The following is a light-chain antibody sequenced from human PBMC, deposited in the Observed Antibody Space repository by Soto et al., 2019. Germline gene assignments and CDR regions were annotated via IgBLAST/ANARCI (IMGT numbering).Light chain of an antibody. CDR3: QQYVSSPYT. J-gene: IGKJ2*01. Sequence: EIVLTQSPGTLSLSPGERATLSCRASQRVSSYLAWYQQKPGQAPRLLIFATSSGATGIPDRFSGSGSGTDFTLTISGLEPEDFAVYYCQQYVSSPYTFGQGTKLEI. CDR1: QRVSSY. V-gene: IGKV3-20*01. CDR2: ATS.